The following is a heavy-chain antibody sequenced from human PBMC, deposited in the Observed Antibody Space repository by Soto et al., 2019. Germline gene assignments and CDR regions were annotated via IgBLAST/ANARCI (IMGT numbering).Heavy chain of an antibody. Sequence: VGSLRLSCAASGCNFSSYAMNWVRHSPGKGLEWVSALSGSGGTTYYADSVKGRLTISRDNSKNTLYLQMNSLRAEDTAVYYCAKLLHFDYGMDVWGQGTTGTVSS. CDR1: GCNFSSYA. CDR3: AKLLHFDYGMDV. CDR2: LSGSGGTT. J-gene: IGHJ6*02. V-gene: IGHV3-23*01.